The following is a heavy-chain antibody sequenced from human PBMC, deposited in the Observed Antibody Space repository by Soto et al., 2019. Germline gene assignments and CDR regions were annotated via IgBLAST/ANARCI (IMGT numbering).Heavy chain of an antibody. D-gene: IGHD4-17*01. CDR1: VGTFSSSA. V-gene: IGHV1-69*01. CDR3: ARTTYGDYGRPGFYYYGMDV. Sequence: QVQLVQSGAEVKKPGSSVKVSCKASVGTFSSSAISWVRQAPGQGLEWMGGIIPIFGTANYAQKFQGRVTITADESTSTAYMALSSLRSEDTAVYYCARTTYGDYGRPGFYYYGMDVWGQGTTVTVSS. CDR2: IIPIFGTA. J-gene: IGHJ6*02.